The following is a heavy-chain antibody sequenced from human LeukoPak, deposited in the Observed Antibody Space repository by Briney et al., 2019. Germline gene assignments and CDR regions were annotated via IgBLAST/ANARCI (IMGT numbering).Heavy chain of an antibody. J-gene: IGHJ4*02. V-gene: IGHV3-33*06. D-gene: IGHD2-21*02. Sequence: PGRSLRLSCAASGFTFSSYGMHWVRQAPGKGLEWVAVIWYDGSNKYYADSVKGRFTISRDNSKNTLYLQMNSLRAEDTAVYYCAKLSGLETDWGQGTLVTVSS. CDR3: AKLSGLETD. CDR2: IWYDGSNK. CDR1: GFTFSSYG.